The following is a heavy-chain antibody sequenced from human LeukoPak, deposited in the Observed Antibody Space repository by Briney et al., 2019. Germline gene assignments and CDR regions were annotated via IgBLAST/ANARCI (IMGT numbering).Heavy chain of an antibody. V-gene: IGHV4-38-2*01. CDR3: ARLGVIPEAYYFDY. D-gene: IGHD3-22*01. CDR1: GYSISSGFY. CDR2: IYHSENT. J-gene: IGHJ4*02. Sequence: SETLSLTCGVSGYSISSGFYWGWIRQPPGKGLEWIGSIYHSENTYNNPSLKSRVTISVDTSKNQFSLKLSSVTAADTAVYYCARLGVIPEAYYFDYWGQGTLVTVSS.